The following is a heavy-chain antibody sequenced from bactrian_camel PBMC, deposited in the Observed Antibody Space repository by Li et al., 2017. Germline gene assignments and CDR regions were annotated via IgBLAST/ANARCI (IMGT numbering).Heavy chain of an antibody. V-gene: IGHV3S53*01. CDR3: ARAPRAKVPISFAGGYCITFLSLEYAD. Sequence: QLVESGGGSVQAGGSLRLSCTISGGTFSGVDVAWFRQAPGPGNQCELVTSVSSIHGTYYPDSVKGRFTFSQDNDRNAIYLQMNDLQPADTAVYYCARAPRAKVPISFAGGYCITFLSLEYADRGQGTQVTVS. CDR2: VSSIHGT. J-gene: IGHJ4*01. D-gene: IGHD3*01. CDR1: GGTFSGVD.